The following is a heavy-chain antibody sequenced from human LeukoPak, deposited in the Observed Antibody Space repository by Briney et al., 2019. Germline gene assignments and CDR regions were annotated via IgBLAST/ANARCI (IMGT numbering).Heavy chain of an antibody. D-gene: IGHD3-10*01. CDR2: ISGSGGST. CDR1: GFTFSSYA. CDR3: AKVGSRWFGELFVDY. Sequence: PGGSLRLSCAASGFTFSSYAMSWVRQAPGRGLEWVSAISGSGGSTYYADSVKGRFTISRDNSKNTLYLQMNSLRAEDTAVYYCAKVGSRWFGELFVDYWGQGTLVTVSS. J-gene: IGHJ4*02. V-gene: IGHV3-23*01.